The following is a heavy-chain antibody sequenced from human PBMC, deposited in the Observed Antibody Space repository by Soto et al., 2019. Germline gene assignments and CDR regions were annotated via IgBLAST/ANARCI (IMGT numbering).Heavy chain of an antibody. CDR3: ARVKRLGYSGYATGDSFDY. V-gene: IGHV3-66*01. Sequence: EVQLVESGGGLVQPGGSLRLSCAASGFTVSSNYMSWVRQAPGKGLEWVSVIYSGGSTYYADSVKGRFTISRDNSKNTLNLQMNSRRAEDTAVYYCARVKRLGYSGYATGDSFDYWGQGTLVTVSS. CDR1: GFTVSSNY. CDR2: IYSGGST. J-gene: IGHJ4*02. D-gene: IGHD5-12*01.